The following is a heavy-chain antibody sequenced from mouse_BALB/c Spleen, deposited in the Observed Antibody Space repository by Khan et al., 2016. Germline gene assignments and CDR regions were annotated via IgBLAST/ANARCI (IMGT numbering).Heavy chain of an antibody. CDR1: GFDFSRYW. CDR3: ARAGYYGYLAY. Sequence: EVKLLESGGGLVQPGGSLKLSCAASGFDFSRYWMSWVRQAPGKGLEWIGEINPDSSTINYTPSLKDKFIISSDNAKNTLYLQMSNVSSEDTALYYCARAGYYGYLAYWGQGTLVTVSA. V-gene: IGHV4-1*02. CDR2: INPDSSTI. D-gene: IGHD1-1*01. J-gene: IGHJ3*01.